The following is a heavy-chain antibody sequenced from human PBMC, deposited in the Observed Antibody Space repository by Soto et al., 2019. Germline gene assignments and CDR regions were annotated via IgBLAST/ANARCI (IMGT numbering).Heavy chain of an antibody. CDR1: GVTFSSYA. D-gene: IGHD2-15*01. CDR2: IIPIFGTA. CDR3: AREIYCSGGSCYSTFDY. Sequence: QVQLVQSGAEVKKPGSSVKVSCKASGVTFSSYAISWVRQAPGQGLEWMGGIIPIFGTANYAQKFQGRVTITADESTSTAYMELSSLRSEDTAVYYCAREIYCSGGSCYSTFDYWGQGTLVTVSS. V-gene: IGHV1-69*12. J-gene: IGHJ4*02.